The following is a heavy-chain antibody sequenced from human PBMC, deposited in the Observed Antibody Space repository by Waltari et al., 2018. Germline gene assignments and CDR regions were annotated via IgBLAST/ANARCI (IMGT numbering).Heavy chain of an antibody. D-gene: IGHD1-26*01. Sequence: QVQLVQSGAEVKKPGASGASVKVSCKASGYTFTRYDINWVRQATGQGLERTGWMNTNTVNTGYAQKSQGRVTMTRNTSISTVYMGLSSLRSEDTAVYYCASDLSGSYRGGYFDYWGQGTLVTVSS. CDR3: ASDLSGSYRGGYFDY. J-gene: IGHJ4*02. CDR2: MNTNTVNT. V-gene: IGHV1-8*01. CDR1: GYTFTRYD.